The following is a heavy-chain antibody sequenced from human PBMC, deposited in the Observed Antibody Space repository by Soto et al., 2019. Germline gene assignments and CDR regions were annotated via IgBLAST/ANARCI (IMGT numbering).Heavy chain of an antibody. V-gene: IGHV3-23*01. CDR2: ISAGGGST. D-gene: IGHD5-18*01. J-gene: IGHJ4*02. Sequence: PGGSLRLSCAASGFTFSSYAMSWVRQAPGKGLEWVSAISAGGGSTYYADSVKGRFTISRDNAKNTLYLQMNSLRAEDTAIYYCAKDRGGVYSYGFDYWGQGILVTVSS. CDR3: AKDRGGVYSYGFDY. CDR1: GFTFSSYA.